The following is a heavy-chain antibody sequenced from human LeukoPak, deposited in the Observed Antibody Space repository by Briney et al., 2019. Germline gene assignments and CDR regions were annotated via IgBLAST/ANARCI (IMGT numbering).Heavy chain of an antibody. V-gene: IGHV3-48*03. CDR3: ATKITMTCCHYFDY. Sequence: PGGSLRLSCAASGSAISSYEMNWVRQAPGEGLEWGSHIGSSVSGSVKQYADSVRGRFTISRDDAQNSLYLQMNSLRAEDTALYYCATKITMTCCHYFDYWGQGTLVTVSS. D-gene: IGHD3-22*01. CDR1: GSAISSYE. J-gene: IGHJ4*02. CDR2: IGSSVSGSVK.